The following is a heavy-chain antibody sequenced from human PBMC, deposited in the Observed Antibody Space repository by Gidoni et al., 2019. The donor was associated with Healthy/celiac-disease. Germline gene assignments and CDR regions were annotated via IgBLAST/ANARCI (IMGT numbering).Heavy chain of an antibody. CDR2: ISGSGGNT. CDR3: AKQEAYYFDY. J-gene: IGHJ4*02. CDR1: GFTFSSYA. Sequence: GFTFSSYAMSWVRQPPGNGLEWVSAISGSGGNTYYAGSVEGRFTISRDNSKNTLYLQMDSLRAEDTAVYDCAKQEAYYFDYWGQGTLVTVSS. V-gene: IGHV3-23*01.